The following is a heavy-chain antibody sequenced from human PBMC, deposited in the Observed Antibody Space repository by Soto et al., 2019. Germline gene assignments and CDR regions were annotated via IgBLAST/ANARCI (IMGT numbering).Heavy chain of an antibody. CDR3: ARDGYCGTDKCYSGLPDY. Sequence: QVRLEESGGGVVQPGRSLRLSCAASGFTFSRNGMHWVRPTPEKGLEWVAVISHDGTDQRYADSVRGRFSISRDDSKNTVFLQMNSLRPDDTAVYFCARDGYCGTDKCYSGLPDYWGQGTLVTVSS. CDR2: ISHDGTDQ. J-gene: IGHJ4*02. V-gene: IGHV3-30*03. CDR1: GFTFSRNG. D-gene: IGHD2-2*03.